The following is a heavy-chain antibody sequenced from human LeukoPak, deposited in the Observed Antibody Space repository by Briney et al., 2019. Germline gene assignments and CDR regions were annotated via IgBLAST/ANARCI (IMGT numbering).Heavy chain of an antibody. CDR3: ARQYCSSTSCYARGWFDP. Sequence: PSETLSLTCSVSGYSISSGYFWGWIRQPPGKGLEWIGSIYHSGSTYYNTSLKSRVTISVDMSKNQFSLKLSSVTAADTAVYYCARQYCSSTSCYARGWFDPWGQGTLVTVSS. V-gene: IGHV4-38-2*02. D-gene: IGHD2-2*01. J-gene: IGHJ5*02. CDR2: IYHSGST. CDR1: GYSISSGYF.